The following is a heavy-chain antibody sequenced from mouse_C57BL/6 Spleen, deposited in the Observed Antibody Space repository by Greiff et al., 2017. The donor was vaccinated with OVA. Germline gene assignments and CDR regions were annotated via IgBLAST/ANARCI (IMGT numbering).Heavy chain of an antibody. CDR2: IWGVGST. CDR1: GFSLTSYG. CDR3: ASDYYYGSSPFAY. D-gene: IGHD1-1*01. J-gene: IGHJ3*01. V-gene: IGHV2-6*01. Sequence: VKVVESGPGLVAPSQCLSITCTVSGFSLTSYGVDWVRQSPGKGLEWLGVIWGVGSTNYNSALKSRLSISSDNSKSQVFLKMNSLQTDDTAMYYCASDYYYGSSPFAYWGQGTLVTVSA.